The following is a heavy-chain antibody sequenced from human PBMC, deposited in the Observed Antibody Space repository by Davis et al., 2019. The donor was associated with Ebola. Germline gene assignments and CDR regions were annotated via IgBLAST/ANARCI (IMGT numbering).Heavy chain of an antibody. CDR1: GGSFSGYY. V-gene: IGHV4-34*01. J-gene: IGHJ5*02. CDR2: INHSGST. D-gene: IGHD4-17*01. CDR3: AREGRRGRLRGMFDP. Sequence: SETLSLTCAVYGGSFSGYYWSWIRQPPGKGLEWIGEINHSGSTNYNPSLKSRVTISVDTSKNQFSLKLSSVTAADTAVYYCAREGRRGRLRGMFDPWGQGTLVTVSS.